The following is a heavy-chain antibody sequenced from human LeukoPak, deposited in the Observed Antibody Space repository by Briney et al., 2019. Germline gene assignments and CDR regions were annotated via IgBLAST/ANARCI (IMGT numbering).Heavy chain of an antibody. CDR3: AKGPRYCSSTSCVLH. V-gene: IGHV3-23*01. CDR2: ISGSGGST. J-gene: IGHJ1*01. Sequence: GGSLRLSCAASGFTFSSYAMSWVRQAPGKGLEWVSAISGSGGSTYYADSVKGRFTISRDNSKNTLYLQMNSLRAEDTAVYYCAKGPRYCSSTSCVLHWGQGTLVTVSS. CDR1: GFTFSSYA. D-gene: IGHD2-2*01.